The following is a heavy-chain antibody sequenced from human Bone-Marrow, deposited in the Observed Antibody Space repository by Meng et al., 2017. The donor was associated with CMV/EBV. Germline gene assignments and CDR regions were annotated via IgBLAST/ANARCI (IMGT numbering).Heavy chain of an antibody. D-gene: IGHD5-12*01. CDR3: ARSIGSGYPHYGLDV. V-gene: IGHV1-18*01. CDR1: GYTFTSYD. CDR2: ISAYNGNT. J-gene: IGHJ6*02. Sequence: ASVKVSCKASGYTFTSYDINWVGQAPGHGLEWMGWISAYNGNTSNSQKFQGRVTITTDTYMSIAYIELRSLRSDDSAVYYCARSIGSGYPHYGLDVWGQGTTVTVSS.